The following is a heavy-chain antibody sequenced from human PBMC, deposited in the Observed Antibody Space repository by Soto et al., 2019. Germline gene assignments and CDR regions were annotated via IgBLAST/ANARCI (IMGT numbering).Heavy chain of an antibody. CDR3: AKDWGDIVGVVAARSGMVV. J-gene: IGHJ6*02. V-gene: IGHV3-30*18. CDR2: ISYDGSNK. CDR1: GFTFSSYG. D-gene: IGHD2-15*01. Sequence: QVQLVEFGGGVVQPGRSLRLSCAASGFTFSSYGMHWVRQAPGKGLEWVAVISYDGSNKYYADSVKGRFTISRDNSNNPRYFQINSLRAEETAVYYVAKDWGDIVGVVAARSGMVVWGQGTTVTVSS.